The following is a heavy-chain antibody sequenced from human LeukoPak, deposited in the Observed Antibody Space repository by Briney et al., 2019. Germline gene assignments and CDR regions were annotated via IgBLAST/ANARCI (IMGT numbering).Heavy chain of an antibody. J-gene: IGHJ6*03. CDR1: GFTFSSYS. Sequence: GGSLRLSCAASGFTFSSYSMNWVRQAPGGGLEWVSGFSGSGGTTYYADSVKGRFTISRDNSKNTLYLQMNSLRAEDTAVYYCANGNRCTSPNCLGYYYFYMDVWGKGTTVTVSS. V-gene: IGHV3-23*01. CDR3: ANGNRCTSPNCLGYYYFYMDV. CDR2: FSGSGGTT. D-gene: IGHD2-8*01.